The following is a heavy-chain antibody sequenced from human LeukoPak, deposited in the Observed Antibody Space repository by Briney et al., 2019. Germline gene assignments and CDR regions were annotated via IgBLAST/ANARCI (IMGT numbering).Heavy chain of an antibody. D-gene: IGHD3-10*01. CDR1: GGSISSGSYY. V-gene: IGHV4-61*01. CDR2: IYYSGST. CDR3: ARLYYYGSGSYFRLLFDY. Sequence: SETLSLTCTVSGGSISSGSYYWSWIRQPPGKGLEWIGYIYYSGSTNYNPSLKSRVTISVDTSKNQFSLKLSSVTAADTAVYYCARLYYYGSGSYFRLLFDYWGQGTLVTVSS. J-gene: IGHJ4*02.